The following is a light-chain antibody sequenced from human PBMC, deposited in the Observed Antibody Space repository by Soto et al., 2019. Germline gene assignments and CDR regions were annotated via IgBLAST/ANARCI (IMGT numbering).Light chain of an antibody. Sequence: EIVLTQSPGTLSLSPGERATLSCRASQRVDSRYLAWYQQKPGQAPSLLIYGASSRATGIPDRFSGSGSGTDFTLTISRLEPEDFEVYYCQQYGTSPWMYTFGQGTKFEIK. CDR3: QQYGTSPWMYT. J-gene: IGKJ2*01. CDR2: GAS. V-gene: IGKV3-20*01. CDR1: QRVDSRY.